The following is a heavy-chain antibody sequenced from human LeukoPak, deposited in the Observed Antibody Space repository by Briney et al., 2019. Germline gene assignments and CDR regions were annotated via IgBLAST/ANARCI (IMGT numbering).Heavy chain of an antibody. CDR1: GFISSTSA. V-gene: IGHV3-21*01. Sequence: GGSLRLSCSASGFISSTSAMNWVRQAPGKGLEWVSSMNGDSVKSRFTISRDNAKNSVYLQMNNLRAADTALYYCTRDPAYYLRYGYFDYWGQGILVTVSS. J-gene: IGHJ4*02. CDR2: M. CDR3: TRDPAYYLRYGYFDY. D-gene: IGHD1-26*01.